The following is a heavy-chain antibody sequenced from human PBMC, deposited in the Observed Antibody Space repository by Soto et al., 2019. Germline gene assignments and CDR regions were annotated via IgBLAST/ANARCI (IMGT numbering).Heavy chain of an antibody. J-gene: IGHJ6*02. CDR3: ASVYCSSTSCPAAGGMDV. CDR2: INPNSGGT. V-gene: IGHV1-2*02. Sequence: ASVKVSCKASGYTFTGYYMHWVRQAPGQGLEWMGWINPNSGGTNYAQKFQGRVTMTRDTSIGTAYMELSRLRSDDTAVYYCASVYCSSTSCPAAGGMDVWGQGTTVTVSS. CDR1: GYTFTGYY. D-gene: IGHD2-2*01.